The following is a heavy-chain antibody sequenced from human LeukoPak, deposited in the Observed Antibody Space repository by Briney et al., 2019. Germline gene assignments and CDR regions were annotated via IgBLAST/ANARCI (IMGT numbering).Heavy chain of an antibody. CDR2: IYYSGST. Sequence: SETLSLTCTVSGGSISSYYWSWIRQPPGKGLEWIGYIYYSGSTNYNPSLKSRVTISVDTSKNQFSLKLSSVTAADTAVYYCVRQSWFGELDYWGQGTLVTVSS. V-gene: IGHV4-59*08. J-gene: IGHJ4*02. CDR3: VRQSWFGELDY. CDR1: GGSISSYY. D-gene: IGHD3-10*01.